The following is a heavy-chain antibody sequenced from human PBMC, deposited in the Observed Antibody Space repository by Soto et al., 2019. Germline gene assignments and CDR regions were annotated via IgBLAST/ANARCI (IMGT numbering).Heavy chain of an antibody. D-gene: IGHD5-18*01. V-gene: IGHV3-20*04. CDR3: ARGRGYSYGWYFDY. CDR1: GFTFDDYG. Sequence: GGSLRLSCAASGFTFDDYGMSWVRQAPGKGLQWVSGINWNGGSTGYADSVKGRFTISRDNAKNSLYLQMNSLRAEDTALYYCARGRGYSYGWYFDYWGQGTLVTVSS. CDR2: INWNGGST. J-gene: IGHJ4*02.